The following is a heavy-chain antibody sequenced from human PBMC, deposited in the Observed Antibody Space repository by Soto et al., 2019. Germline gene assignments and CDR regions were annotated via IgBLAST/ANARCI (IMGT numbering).Heavy chain of an antibody. Sequence: PWETLSLTCTVSGGSISSSNYYCGWIRQPPGKGLEWIGSIYYSGSTYYSPSLKSRVTISVDTSKIQFSLKLNSVTAADTAVYYCARHAIEAVAGTATIWFDPWGQGTLVTVSS. D-gene: IGHD6-19*01. CDR3: ARHAIEAVAGTATIWFDP. CDR1: GGSISSSNYY. CDR2: IYYSGST. J-gene: IGHJ5*02. V-gene: IGHV4-39*01.